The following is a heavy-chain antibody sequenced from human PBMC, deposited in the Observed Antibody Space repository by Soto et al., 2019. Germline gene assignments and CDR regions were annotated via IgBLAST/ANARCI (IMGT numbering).Heavy chain of an antibody. J-gene: IGHJ3*02. V-gene: IGHV3-7*01. CDR2: IKQDGSEK. CDR1: GFTFSSYW. Sequence: EAQLVESGGGLVQPGGSLRLSCAASGFTFSSYWMSWVRQAPGKGLEWVANIKQDGSEKYYVDSVKGRFTISRDNAKNSLYLQMNSLRAEDTAVYYCARDHIAVAGYDAFDIWGQGTMVTVSS. CDR3: ARDHIAVAGYDAFDI. D-gene: IGHD6-19*01.